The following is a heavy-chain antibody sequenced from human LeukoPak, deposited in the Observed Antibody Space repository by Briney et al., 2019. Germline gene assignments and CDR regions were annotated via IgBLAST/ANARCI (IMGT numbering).Heavy chain of an antibody. J-gene: IGHJ4*02. D-gene: IGHD6-19*01. CDR1: SGTLSGYY. V-gene: IGHV4-34*01. CDR2: INQSGDT. Sequence: SETLSLTCTVNSGTLSGYYWAWIRQSSGKGLEYIGEINQSGDTNYNPSLKSRITISVDASKNQFSLNLGSVTAADTAVYYCARQAPGYTSGWSLWGQGTLVTVSS. CDR3: ARQAPGYTSGWSL.